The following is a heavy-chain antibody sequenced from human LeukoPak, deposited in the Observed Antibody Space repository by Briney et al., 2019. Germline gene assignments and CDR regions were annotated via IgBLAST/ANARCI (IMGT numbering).Heavy chain of an antibody. J-gene: IGHJ4*02. D-gene: IGHD6-13*01. Sequence: GGSLRLSCAASGFTFSSYWMHWVRQAPGKGVVWVSRINSEGSSTSYADSVKGRFTISRDNAKNTLYLQMNSLRAEDTAVYYCARDGTGYSSSWDLDYWGQGTLVTVSS. CDR1: GFTFSSYW. CDR3: ARDGTGYSSSWDLDY. CDR2: INSEGSST. V-gene: IGHV3-74*01.